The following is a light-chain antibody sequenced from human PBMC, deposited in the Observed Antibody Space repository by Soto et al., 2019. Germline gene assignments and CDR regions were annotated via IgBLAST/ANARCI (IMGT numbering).Light chain of an antibody. V-gene: IGKV3-20*01. CDR2: DAS. CDR3: QQYGTSSYT. Sequence: EIVLTQSPGTLSLSPGEAATLSCRASQSVSSNYLAWYQQKPGQAPRLLISDASSRATGIPDRFRGSGSGTDFTLTIYRLEPEDFAVYYCQQYGTSSYTFGQGTKLEIK. CDR1: QSVSSNY. J-gene: IGKJ2*01.